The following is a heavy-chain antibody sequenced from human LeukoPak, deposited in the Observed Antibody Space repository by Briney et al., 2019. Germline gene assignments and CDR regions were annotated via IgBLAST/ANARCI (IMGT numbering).Heavy chain of an antibody. D-gene: IGHD2-2*01. V-gene: IGHV3-66*01. CDR3: AKRTSLGNWFDP. J-gene: IGHJ5*02. CDR1: GFTVSSNY. Sequence: PGGSLRLSCAASGFTVSSNYMSWVRQAPGKGLEWVSIIYSDGSTYYADSVKGRFTISRDNSKNTLYLQMNSLRAEDTAVYYCAKRTSLGNWFDPWGQGTLVTVSS. CDR2: IYSDGST.